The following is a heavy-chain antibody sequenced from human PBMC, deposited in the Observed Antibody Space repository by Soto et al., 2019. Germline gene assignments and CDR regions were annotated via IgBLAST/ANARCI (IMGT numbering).Heavy chain of an antibody. Sequence: GGALRLSCVASGFVFSDYAMSWVRQSPGKGLEWVSAISAGGSDTYYADSVKGRFTVSRVNSESTLYLQMNTLRAEDTAIYYCASVPIWCGSSSCYTEGFDSWGQGTLVTVSS. J-gene: IGHJ4*02. V-gene: IGHV3-23*01. CDR2: ISAGGSDT. CDR3: ASVPIWCGSSSCYTEGFDS. CDR1: GFVFSDYA. D-gene: IGHD2-2*01.